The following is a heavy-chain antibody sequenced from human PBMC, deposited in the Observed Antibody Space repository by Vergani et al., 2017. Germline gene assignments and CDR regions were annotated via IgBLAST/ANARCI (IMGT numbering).Heavy chain of an antibody. CDR1: GASIDSFY. Sequence: VLLQEPGPGLVKPSETLSLKCSVSGASIDSFYWSWLRQSPGKGLDWIGYVFRYGNVNYNPSFNFRAAIDTSNNQLSLRFSSVTAADTAVYSCARDFGGEWYFDLWGRGTVVTVSS. V-gene: IGHV4-59*01. CDR2: VFRYGNV. D-gene: IGHD2-15*01. CDR3: ARDFGGEWYFDL. J-gene: IGHJ2*01.